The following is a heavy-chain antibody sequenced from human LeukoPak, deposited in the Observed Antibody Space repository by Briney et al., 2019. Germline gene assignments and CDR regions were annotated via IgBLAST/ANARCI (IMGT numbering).Heavy chain of an antibody. V-gene: IGHV4-34*01. D-gene: IGHD2-8*01. CDR3: ARASYCSKTTCHNLSWFGP. J-gene: IGHJ5*02. CDR1: GGSFGDFY. CDR2: INHSGST. Sequence: SETLSLTCTVFGGSFGDFYWSWIRQPPGKGLEWIGKINHSGSTTYNPSLKSRVTISVDTSKNQFSLKLSSVTAADTAVYYCARASYCSKTTCHNLSWFGPWGQGTLVTVSS.